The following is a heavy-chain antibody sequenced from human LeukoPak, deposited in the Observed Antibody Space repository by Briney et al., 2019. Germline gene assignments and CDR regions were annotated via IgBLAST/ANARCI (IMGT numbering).Heavy chain of an antibody. D-gene: IGHD4-23*01. V-gene: IGHV3-23*01. CDR3: AKRNDYGGNWKNDAFDI. Sequence: PGGSLRLSCAASGFTFSSYAMSWVRQAPGKGLEWVSAISGSGGSTYYADSVKGRFTISRDNSKNTLYLQMNSLRAEDTAVYYCAKRNDYGGNWKNDAFDIWGQGTMVTVSS. CDR2: ISGSGGST. CDR1: GFTFSSYA. J-gene: IGHJ3*02.